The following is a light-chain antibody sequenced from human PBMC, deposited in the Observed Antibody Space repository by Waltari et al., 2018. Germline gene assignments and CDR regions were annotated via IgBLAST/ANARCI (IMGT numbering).Light chain of an antibody. J-gene: IGKJ1*01. CDR3: QQYNSDSWT. Sequence: DIQMTQSPSTLSASVGARVTITCRASQSIGTWLAWFQQIPGKAPKVLIYKASNLESGVPSRFSGSGSGTDFTLTISSLQPDDFATYYCQQYNSDSWTFGQGTKVEIK. V-gene: IGKV1-5*03. CDR2: KAS. CDR1: QSIGTW.